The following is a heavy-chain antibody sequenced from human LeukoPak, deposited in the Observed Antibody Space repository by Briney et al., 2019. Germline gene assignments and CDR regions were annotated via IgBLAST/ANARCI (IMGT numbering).Heavy chain of an antibody. CDR1: GGSISSRSYY. V-gene: IGHV4-39*01. J-gene: IGHJ6*02. CDR2: TYYTGST. Sequence: SETLSLTCSVSGGSISSRSYYWGWVRQPPGKGLEWIGSTYYTGSTYYNPSLRSRVSISGDTSKNQVSLKVNSVTAADTAVYYCARLGAAPGPPHYFYYGMDVWGQGTTVTVS. CDR3: ARLGAAPGPPHYFYYGMDV. D-gene: IGHD6-13*01.